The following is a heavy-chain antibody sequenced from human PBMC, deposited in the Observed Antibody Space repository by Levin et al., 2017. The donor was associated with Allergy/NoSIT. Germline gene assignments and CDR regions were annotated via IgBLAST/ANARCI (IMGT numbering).Heavy chain of an antibody. CDR3: ARDGDFDSSGHWGRSSEMGTNDIFDV. D-gene: IGHD3-22*01. Sequence: PGESLKISCKASGYNFINFGIAWVRQAPGQGLEWMGWISCHNNKIHYAQKFQGRVSMTTDTSTSTAYMELRSLRSDDTAVYFCARDGDFDSSGHWGRSSEMGTNDIFDVWGQGTMVTISS. V-gene: IGHV1-18*01. CDR1: GYNFINFG. CDR2: ISCHNNKI. J-gene: IGHJ3*01.